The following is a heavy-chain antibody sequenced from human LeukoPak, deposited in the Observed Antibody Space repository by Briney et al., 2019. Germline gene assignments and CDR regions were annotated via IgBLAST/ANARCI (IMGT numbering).Heavy chain of an antibody. Sequence: SETLSLTCTVSGGSISSYYWSWIRQPPGKGLEWIGYIYYSGSTNYNPSPKSRVTISVDKSKNQFSLKLSSVTAADTAVYYCARVQDGGYSLHFDYWGQGTLVTVSS. CDR3: ARVQDGGYSLHFDY. J-gene: IGHJ4*02. CDR2: IYYSGST. D-gene: IGHD4-17*01. CDR1: GGSISSYY. V-gene: IGHV4-59*12.